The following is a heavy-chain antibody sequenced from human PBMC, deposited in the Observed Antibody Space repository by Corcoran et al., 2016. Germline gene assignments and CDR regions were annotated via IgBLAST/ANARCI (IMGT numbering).Heavy chain of an antibody. Sequence: QVQLVQSGAEVKKPGASVKVSCKSSGYTFTGYQMHWVRQAPGQGLEWRGWINPNSGGTNYAQKFQGWVNMSRDTSISTAYMELNRLRSEDTAGYDCAGEGSSGWGWFDPWGQGTLVTVSS. CDR3: AGEGSSGWGWFDP. CDR2: INPNSGGT. CDR1: GYTFTGYQ. V-gene: IGHV1-2*04. D-gene: IGHD6-19*01. J-gene: IGHJ5*02.